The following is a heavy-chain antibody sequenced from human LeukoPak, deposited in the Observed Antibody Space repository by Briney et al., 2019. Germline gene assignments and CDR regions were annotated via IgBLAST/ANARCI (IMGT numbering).Heavy chain of an antibody. CDR3: ARLKYYYDSSGSCAEYFQH. CDR2: IYHSGST. Sequence: SETLSLTCAVYGGSFSGYYWGWIRQPPGKGLEWIGSIYHSGSTYYNPSLKSRVTISVDTSKNQFSLKLSSVTAADTAVYYCARLKYYYDSSGSCAEYFQHWGQGTLVTASS. D-gene: IGHD3-22*01. V-gene: IGHV4-34*01. J-gene: IGHJ1*01. CDR1: GGSFSGYY.